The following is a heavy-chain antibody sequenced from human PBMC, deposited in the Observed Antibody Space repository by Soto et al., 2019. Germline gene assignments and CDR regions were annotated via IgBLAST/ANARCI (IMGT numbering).Heavy chain of an antibody. J-gene: IGHJ6*02. CDR2: IIPIFGTA. CDR3: ARDLRAAGRPGMDV. CDR1: GGTFSSYA. V-gene: IGHV1-69*01. Sequence: QVQLVQSGAEVKKPGSSVKVSCKASGGTFSSYAISWARQAPGQGLEWMGGIIPIFGTANYAQNFQGRVTITADESTSTAYMELSSLRSEDTAVDYCARDLRAAGRPGMDVWGQGTTVTVSS. D-gene: IGHD6-13*01.